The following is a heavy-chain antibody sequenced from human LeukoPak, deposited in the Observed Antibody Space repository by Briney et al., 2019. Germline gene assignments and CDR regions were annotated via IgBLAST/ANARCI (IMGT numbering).Heavy chain of an antibody. Sequence: SETLSLTCTVSGGSISSGDYYWSWIRQPPGKGLEWIGYIYYSGSTYYNPSLKSRVTISVDTSKNQFSLKLSSVTAADTAVYYCARAVLNDAFDIWGQGTMVTVST. J-gene: IGHJ3*02. CDR3: ARAVLNDAFDI. V-gene: IGHV4-30-4*01. D-gene: IGHD2-8*02. CDR1: GGSISSGDYY. CDR2: IYYSGST.